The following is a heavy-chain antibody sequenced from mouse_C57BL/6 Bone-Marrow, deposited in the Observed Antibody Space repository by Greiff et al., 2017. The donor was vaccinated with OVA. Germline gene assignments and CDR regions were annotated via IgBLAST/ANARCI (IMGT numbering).Heavy chain of an antibody. D-gene: IGHD1-1*01. CDR3: AGGGLLHYFDY. Sequence: QVQLKQSGAELARPGASVKLSCKASGYTFTSYGISWVKQRTGQGLEWIGEIYPRSGNTYYNEKFKGKATLTADKSSSTAYMELRSLTSEDAAVYFCAGGGLLHYFDYWGQGTTLTVSS. CDR2: IYPRSGNT. J-gene: IGHJ2*01. V-gene: IGHV1-81*01. CDR1: GYTFTSYG.